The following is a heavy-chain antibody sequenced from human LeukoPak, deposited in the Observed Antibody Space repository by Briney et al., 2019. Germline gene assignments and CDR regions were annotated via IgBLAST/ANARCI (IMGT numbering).Heavy chain of an antibody. J-gene: IGHJ6*02. CDR2: IYYSGST. CDR3: ARRLLNYGMDA. V-gene: IGHV4-59*08. CDR1: GGSISSYY. Sequence: SETMSLTCTVSGGSISSYYWTWIRQPPGKGLEWIGYIYYSGSTDYNPSLESRVTISVDTSKNQFSLKLSSVTAADTAVYFCARRLLNYGMDAWGQGTTVTVSS.